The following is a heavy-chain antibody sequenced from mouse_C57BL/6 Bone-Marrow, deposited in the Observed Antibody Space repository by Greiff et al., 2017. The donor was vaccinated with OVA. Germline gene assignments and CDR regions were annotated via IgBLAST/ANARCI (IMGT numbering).Heavy chain of an antibody. J-gene: IGHJ1*03. D-gene: IGHD1-1*01. Sequence: QVQLQQPGAELVMPGASVKLSCKASGYTFTSYWMHWVKQRPGQGLEWIGEIDPSDSYTNYNQKFKGKSTLTVDKSSSTAYMQLSSLTSEDSAVYYGARCDGSSSHWYFDVWGTGTTVTVSS. CDR3: ARCDGSSSHWYFDV. CDR2: IDPSDSYT. V-gene: IGHV1-69*01. CDR1: GYTFTSYW.